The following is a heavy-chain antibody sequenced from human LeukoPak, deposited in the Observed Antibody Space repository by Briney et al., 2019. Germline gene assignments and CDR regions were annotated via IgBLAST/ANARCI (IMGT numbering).Heavy chain of an antibody. V-gene: IGHV3-30*02. CDR3: AMDIVVVPAAGFDY. Sequence: PGGSLRLSCAASGFTFSSYGMHWVRQAPGKGLEWVAFIRYDGSNKYYADSVKGRFTISRDNSKNTLYLQMNSLRAEDTAVYYCAMDIVVVPAAGFDYWGQGTLVTVSS. D-gene: IGHD2-2*03. J-gene: IGHJ4*02. CDR1: GFTFSSYG. CDR2: IRYDGSNK.